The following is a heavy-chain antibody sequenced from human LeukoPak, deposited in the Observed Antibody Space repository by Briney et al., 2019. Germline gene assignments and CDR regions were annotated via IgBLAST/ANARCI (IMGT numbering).Heavy chain of an antibody. V-gene: IGHV4-34*01. CDR2: INQSGST. CDR3: ARGRNYFDSSGYNFVWFDH. Sequence: SETLSLTCAAYGGSFSGVDWSWIRQPPGKGLEWIGEINQSGSTNYNPSRKSRLTVSVDTSKKQFSLKLSSVTDADTAVYYCARGRNYFDSSGYNFVWFDHWGQGTLVTVSS. J-gene: IGHJ5*02. CDR1: GGSFSGVD. D-gene: IGHD3-22*01.